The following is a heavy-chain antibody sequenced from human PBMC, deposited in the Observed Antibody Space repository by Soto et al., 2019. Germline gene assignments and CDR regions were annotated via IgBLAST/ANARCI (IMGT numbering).Heavy chain of an antibody. CDR3: ARGMVRYFDWAMGY. Sequence: PSETLSLTCAVYGGSFSGYYWSWIRQPPGKGLEWIGEINHSGSTNYNPSLKSRVTISVDTSKNQFSLKLSSVTAADTAVYYCARGMVRYFDWAMGYWGQGTLVTVS. V-gene: IGHV4-34*01. J-gene: IGHJ4*02. CDR1: GGSFSGYY. CDR2: INHSGST. D-gene: IGHD3-9*01.